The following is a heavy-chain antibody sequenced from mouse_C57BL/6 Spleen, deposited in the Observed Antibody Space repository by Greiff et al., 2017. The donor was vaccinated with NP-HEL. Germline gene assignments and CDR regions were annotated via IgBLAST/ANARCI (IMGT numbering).Heavy chain of an antibody. CDR2: IDPETGGT. D-gene: IGHD2-5*01. V-gene: IGHV1-15*01. J-gene: IGHJ4*01. CDR3: TRWVYSNYVFYYAMDY. CDR1: GYTFTDYE. Sequence: QVQLQQSGAELVRPGASVTLSCKASGYTFTDYEMHWVKQTPVHGLEWIGAIDPETGGTAYNQKFKGKAILTADKSSSTAYMELRSLTSEDSAVYYCTRWVYSNYVFYYAMDYWGQGTSVTVSS.